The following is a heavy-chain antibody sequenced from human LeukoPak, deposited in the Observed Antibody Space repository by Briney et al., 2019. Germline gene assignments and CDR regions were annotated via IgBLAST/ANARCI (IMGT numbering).Heavy chain of an antibody. J-gene: IGHJ4*02. CDR2: VYYSGST. V-gene: IGHV4-61*01. D-gene: IGHD5-12*01. CDR1: GDPIRSYSEY. Sequence: SETLSLTCTVSGDPIRSYSEYTNYKWTWMRQPPGKGLEWIGYVYYSGSTNYNPSLKSRDTTSVDTSKNQFSLKLTSVTAADTAVYYCATEYSGFDYWGQGTLVTVSS. CDR3: ATEYSGFDY.